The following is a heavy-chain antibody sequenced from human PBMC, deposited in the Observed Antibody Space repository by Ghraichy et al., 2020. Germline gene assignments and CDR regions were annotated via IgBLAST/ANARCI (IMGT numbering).Heavy chain of an antibody. V-gene: IGHV3-30-3*01. D-gene: IGHD3-16*01. CDR2: ISDDGSNK. Sequence: SLRLSCAASGFTFSSYAVHWVRQAPGKGLEWVAVISDDGSNKYYADSVKGRFTISRDNSKNTLYLQMNSLRAEDTAVYYCASRGGRTGHWFDPWGQGTLVTVSS. CDR1: GFTFSSYA. CDR3: ASRGGRTGHWFDP. J-gene: IGHJ5*02.